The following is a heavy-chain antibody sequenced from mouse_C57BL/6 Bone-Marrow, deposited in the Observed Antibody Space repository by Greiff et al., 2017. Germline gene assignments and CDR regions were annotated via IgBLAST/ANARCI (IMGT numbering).Heavy chain of an antibody. Sequence: DVKLVESGGDLVKPGGSLKLSCAASGFTFSSYGMSWVRQTPDKRLEWVATISSGGSYTYYPDSVKGRFTISRDNAKNTLYLQMSSLKSEDTAMYYCAGLGLRQFAYWGQGTLVTVSA. V-gene: IGHV5-6*02. D-gene: IGHD2-4*01. J-gene: IGHJ3*01. CDR1: GFTFSSYG. CDR2: ISSGGSYT. CDR3: AGLGLRQFAY.